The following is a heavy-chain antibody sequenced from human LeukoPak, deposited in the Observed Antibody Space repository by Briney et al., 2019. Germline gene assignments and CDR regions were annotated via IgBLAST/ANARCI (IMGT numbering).Heavy chain of an antibody. Sequence: GGTLRPSCAASGFTFSSYGMSWVRQAPGKGLEWVSAISGSGGSTYYADSVKGRFTISRDNSKNTLYLQMNSLRAEDTAVYYCATRIAAAGAGAFDIWGQGTTVTVSS. CDR3: ATRIAAAGAGAFDI. J-gene: IGHJ3*02. CDR1: GFTFSSYG. D-gene: IGHD6-13*01. CDR2: ISGSGGST. V-gene: IGHV3-23*01.